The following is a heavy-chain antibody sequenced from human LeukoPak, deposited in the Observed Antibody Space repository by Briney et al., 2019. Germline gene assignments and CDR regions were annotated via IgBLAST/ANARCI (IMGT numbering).Heavy chain of an antibody. CDR1: GGSFSGYY. J-gene: IGHJ5*02. Sequence: PSETLSLTCAVYGGSFSGYYWSWIRQPPGKGLEWIGEINHSGSTNYNPSLKSRVTISVDTSKNQFSLKLSSVPAADTAVYYCARGGYSNYAGDNWFDPWGQGTLVTVSS. CDR3: ARGGYSNYAGDNWFDP. CDR2: INHSGST. V-gene: IGHV4-34*01. D-gene: IGHD4-11*01.